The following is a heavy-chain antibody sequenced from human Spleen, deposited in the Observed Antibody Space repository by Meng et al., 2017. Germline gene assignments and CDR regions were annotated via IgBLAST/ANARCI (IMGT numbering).Heavy chain of an antibody. CDR1: GGSFSDYY. CDR3: ARGPTTMAHDFDY. Sequence: QAQLQQGGAGLLKASATLSPPRVVSGGSFSDYYWSWIRQPPGKGLEWIGEINHSGSTNYNPSLESRATISVDTSQNNLSLKLSSVTAADSAVYYCARGPTTMAHDFDYWGQGTLVTVSS. J-gene: IGHJ4*02. V-gene: IGHV4-34*01. D-gene: IGHD4-11*01. CDR2: INHSGST.